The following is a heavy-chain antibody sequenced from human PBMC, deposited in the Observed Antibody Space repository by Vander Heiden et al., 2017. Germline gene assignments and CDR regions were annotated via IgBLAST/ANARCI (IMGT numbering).Heavy chain of an antibody. V-gene: IGHV3-15*01. Sequence: EVQQVESGGGLVMSGGPLRLPCAAPGFTSSNGWMGWVRQAPGKGLEWVGRIKRKADGGTTDYAAPVKGRFTISRDDSKNTLYLQMNSLKTEDTAVYYCTTELMVYAISAYWGQGTLVTVSS. CDR1: GFTSSNGW. D-gene: IGHD2-8*01. CDR2: IKRKADGGTT. J-gene: IGHJ4*02. CDR3: TTELMVYAISAY.